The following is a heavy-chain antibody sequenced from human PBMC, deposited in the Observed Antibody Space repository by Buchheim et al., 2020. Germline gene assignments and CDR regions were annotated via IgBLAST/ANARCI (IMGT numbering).Heavy chain of an antibody. CDR1: GGSFSGYY. J-gene: IGHJ6*01. V-gene: IGHV4-34*01. CDR2: INHSGST. D-gene: IGHD2-2*01. Sequence: QVQLQQWGAGLLKPSETLSLTCAVYGGSFSGYYWSWIRQPPGKGLEWIGEINHSGSTNYNPSLKSRVTISVDTSKNQVSLKLSSVTAADTAVHYCARVMRRSRGMDVWGQGT. CDR3: ARVMRRSRGMDV.